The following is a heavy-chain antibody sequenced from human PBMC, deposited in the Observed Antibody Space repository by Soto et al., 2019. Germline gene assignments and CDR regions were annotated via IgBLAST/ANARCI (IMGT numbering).Heavy chain of an antibody. CDR3: VRGPGAYVYFGFDI. D-gene: IGHD3-9*01. Sequence: PGGSLRLSCAASRFSNSWMHWVRQVPGKGLVWVSRINPDGRSTNYADFVKGRFTISRDYAPDTVYLQMNSLRTEDTAVYYCVRGPGAYVYFGFDIWGQGTMVTVSS. V-gene: IGHV3-74*01. CDR1: RFSNSW. J-gene: IGHJ3*02. CDR2: INPDGRST.